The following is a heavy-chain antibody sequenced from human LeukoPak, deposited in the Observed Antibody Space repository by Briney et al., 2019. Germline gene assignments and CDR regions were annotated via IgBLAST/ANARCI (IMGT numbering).Heavy chain of an antibody. CDR3: ASDGEAVADPENWFDP. CDR1: GYTFTGYY. D-gene: IGHD6-19*01. V-gene: IGHV1-2*02. CDR2: INPNSGGK. Sequence: ASVKVSCKASGYTFTGYYMHWVRQAPGQGLEWMGWINPNSGGKNYAQKFQGRVTMPRHTSISTAYMELSRLRSDDTDVYYCASDGEAVADPENWFDPWGQGTLVTVSS. J-gene: IGHJ5*02.